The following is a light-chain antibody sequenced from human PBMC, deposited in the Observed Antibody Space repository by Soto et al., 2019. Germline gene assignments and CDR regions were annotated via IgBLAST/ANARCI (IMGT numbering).Light chain of an antibody. J-gene: IGKJ5*01. CDR3: QQSYTTPIT. V-gene: IGKV1-39*01. CDR2: AAS. CDR1: QTISSH. Sequence: DIQMTQSPSSLSASVGDRVIITCRASQTISSHLKWYQQKPGKAPNLLVYAASSLQSGVPSRFTGCGSVTDFTLNISSLQPEEFATYVCQQSYTTPITFGQGTRL.